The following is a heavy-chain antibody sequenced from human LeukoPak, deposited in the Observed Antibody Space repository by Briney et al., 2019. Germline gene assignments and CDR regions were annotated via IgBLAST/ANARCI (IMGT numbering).Heavy chain of an antibody. CDR3: ARGTVAELAFDI. J-gene: IGHJ3*02. D-gene: IGHD6-19*01. Sequence: GGSLRLSCAASGFTFSSYWMHWVRQAPGKGLVWVSRINSDGSSTSYADSVKGRFTISRDNSKNTLYLQMNSLRTEDTAVYYCARGTVAELAFDIWGQGTMVTVSS. CDR2: INSDGSST. V-gene: IGHV3-74*01. CDR1: GFTFSSYW.